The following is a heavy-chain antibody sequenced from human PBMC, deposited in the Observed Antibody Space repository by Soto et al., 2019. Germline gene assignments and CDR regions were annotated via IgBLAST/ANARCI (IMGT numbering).Heavy chain of an antibody. V-gene: IGHV1-58*01. CDR3: AAEPGCISTSCYDLLHYYGMHV. Sequence: ASVKVSCKASGFTFTSSAVQWVRQARGQRLEWIGWIVVGSGNTNYAQKFQERVTITRDMSTSTAYMELSSLRSEDTAVYYCAAEPGCISTSCYDLLHYYGMHVWGQGTTVTVSS. J-gene: IGHJ6*02. CDR2: IVVGSGNT. CDR1: GFTFTSSA. D-gene: IGHD2-2*01.